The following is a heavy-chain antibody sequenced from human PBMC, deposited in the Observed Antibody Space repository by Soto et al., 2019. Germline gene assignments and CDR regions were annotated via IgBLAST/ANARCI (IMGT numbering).Heavy chain of an antibody. CDR3: AKDRLGTYYFDY. CDR2: ISYDGSNK. CDR1: GFTFSSYG. V-gene: IGHV3-30*18. D-gene: IGHD7-27*01. Sequence: GGPLRLSCAASGFTFSSYGMHWVRQAPGKGLEWVAVISYDGSNKYYADSVKGRFTISRDNSKSTLYLQMNSLRAEDTAVYYCAKDRLGTYYFDYWGQGTLVTVSS. J-gene: IGHJ4*02.